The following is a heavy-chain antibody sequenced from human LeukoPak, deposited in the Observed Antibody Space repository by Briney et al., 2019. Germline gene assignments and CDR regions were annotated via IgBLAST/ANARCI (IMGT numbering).Heavy chain of an antibody. V-gene: IGHV4-61*02. D-gene: IGHD6-13*01. CDR3: ASGSSSLYEVMEFDY. Sequence: SQTLSLTCTVSGGSISSGSYYWSWIRQPAGKGLEWIGRIYTSGSTNYNPSLKSRVTISVDTSKIQFSLKLSSVTAADTAVYYCASGSSSLYEVMEFDYWGQGTLVTVSS. J-gene: IGHJ4*02. CDR2: IYTSGST. CDR1: GGSISSGSYY.